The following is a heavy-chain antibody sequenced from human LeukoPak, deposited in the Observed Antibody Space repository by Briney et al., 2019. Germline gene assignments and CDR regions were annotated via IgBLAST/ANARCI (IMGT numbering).Heavy chain of an antibody. D-gene: IGHD1-26*01. V-gene: IGHV5-51*01. CDR1: GYSFTSYW. CDR3: ARQRSYPDYFDY. Sequence: RGESLKISCKGSGYSFTSYWIGWVRQMPGKGLEWMGIMYPGDSDTRYSPSFRGQVTISADKSISTAYLQWSSLKASDTAMYYCARQRSYPDYFDYWGQGTLVTVSS. J-gene: IGHJ4*02. CDR2: MYPGDSDT.